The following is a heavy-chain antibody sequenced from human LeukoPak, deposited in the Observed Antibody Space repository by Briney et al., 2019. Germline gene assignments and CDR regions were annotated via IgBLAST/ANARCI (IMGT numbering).Heavy chain of an antibody. CDR2: IKQDGSEK. Sequence: GGSLRLSCAASGFTFSSYWMSWVRQAPGKGLEWVANIKQDGSEKYYVDSVKGRFTISRDNAKNSLYLQMNSLRAEDTAVYYCARDSYYDFWSGYLRDYGLDVWGQGTTVTVSS. D-gene: IGHD3-3*01. V-gene: IGHV3-7*01. J-gene: IGHJ6*02. CDR3: ARDSYYDFWSGYLRDYGLDV. CDR1: GFTFSSYW.